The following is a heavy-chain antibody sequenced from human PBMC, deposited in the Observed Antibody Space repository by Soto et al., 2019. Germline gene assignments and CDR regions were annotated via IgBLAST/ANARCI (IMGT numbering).Heavy chain of an antibody. V-gene: IGHV3-74*01. CDR2: INSDESRT. CDR3: ARGPTGWYGYDY. D-gene: IGHD6-19*01. CDR1: GFTFSSSW. Sequence: EVQLVESGGGLVQPGGSLTLSCAASGFTFSSSWMHWVRQAPGKGLVWVSRINSDESRTNYADSVKGRFTISRDNAKNTLYLQMNSLSAEDTALYYCARGPTGWYGYDYWGQGTLFTVSS. J-gene: IGHJ4*02.